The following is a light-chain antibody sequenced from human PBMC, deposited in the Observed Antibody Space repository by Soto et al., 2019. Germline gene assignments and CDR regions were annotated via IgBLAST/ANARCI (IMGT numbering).Light chain of an antibody. CDR3: CSYAGSTTIFV. CDR2: EAF. J-gene: IGLJ1*01. Sequence: QSALTQPASVSGSPGQSITISCTGTSSDVGSYNLVSWYQQHPGTAPKLMIYEAFKRPSGVSNRFSGSKSGGTASLTISGLQAEDEADYYCCSYAGSTTIFVFGSGTKVPVL. V-gene: IGLV2-23*01. CDR1: SSDVGSYNL.